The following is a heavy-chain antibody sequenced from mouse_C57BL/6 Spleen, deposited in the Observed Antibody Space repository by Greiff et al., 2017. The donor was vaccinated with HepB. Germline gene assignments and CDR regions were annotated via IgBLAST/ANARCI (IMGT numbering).Heavy chain of an antibody. CDR2: IDPEDGDT. D-gene: IGHD1-1*01. Sequence: VQLKESGAELVRPGASVKLSCTASGFNIKDYYMHWVKQRPEQGLEWIGRIDPEDGDTEYAPKFQGKATMTADTSSNTAYLQLSSLTSEDTAVYYCTTRGITTVVAPMDYWGQGTSVTVSS. CDR1: GFNIKDYY. J-gene: IGHJ4*01. V-gene: IGHV14-1*01. CDR3: TTRGITTVVAPMDY.